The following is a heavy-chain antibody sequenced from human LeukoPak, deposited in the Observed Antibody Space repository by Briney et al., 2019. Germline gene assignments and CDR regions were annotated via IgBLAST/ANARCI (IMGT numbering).Heavy chain of an antibody. D-gene: IGHD3-22*01. CDR1: GFTFSNYE. CDR2: ISGSGNTI. Sequence: PGGSLRLSCAASGFTFSNYEMNWVRQAPGKGLEWVSYISGSGNTIHYADSVKGRFTISRDNAKNSLYLQMNSLRAEDTAVYYCATGNYYDSSGYLAAAFDYWGQGTLVTVSS. CDR3: ATGNYYDSSGYLAAAFDY. V-gene: IGHV3-48*03. J-gene: IGHJ4*02.